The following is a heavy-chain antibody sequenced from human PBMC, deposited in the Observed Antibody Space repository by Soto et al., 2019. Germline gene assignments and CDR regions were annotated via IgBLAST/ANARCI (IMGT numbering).Heavy chain of an antibody. Sequence: QVQLVQSGAEVKKPGSSVKVSCKGSGGTFSSYAISWVRQAPGQGLEWMGGIIPIFGTANYAQKFQGRVTITADESTSTAYMELSSLRSEDTAVYYCARDGAIFGVLKNWFDPWGQGTLVTVSS. CDR1: GGTFSSYA. J-gene: IGHJ5*02. CDR3: ARDGAIFGVLKNWFDP. V-gene: IGHV1-69*01. D-gene: IGHD3-3*01. CDR2: IIPIFGTA.